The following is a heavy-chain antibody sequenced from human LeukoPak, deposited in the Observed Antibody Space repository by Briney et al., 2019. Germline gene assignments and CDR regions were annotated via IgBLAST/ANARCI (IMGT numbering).Heavy chain of an antibody. D-gene: IGHD6-13*01. Sequence: GGSLRLSCAASGFTFDDYAMHWVRQAPGKGLEWVSGISWNSGSIGYADSVKGRFTISRDNAKNSLYLQMNSLRAEDTALYYCAKDIEAAAGSYYYGMDVWGQGTTVTVSS. J-gene: IGHJ6*02. CDR3: AKDIEAAAGSYYYGMDV. V-gene: IGHV3-9*01. CDR1: GFTFDDYA. CDR2: ISWNSGSI.